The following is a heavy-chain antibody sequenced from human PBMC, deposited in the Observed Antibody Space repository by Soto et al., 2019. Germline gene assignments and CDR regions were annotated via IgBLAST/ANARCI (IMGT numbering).Heavy chain of an antibody. J-gene: IGHJ3*02. Sequence: GESLKISCKGSGYSFTSYWIGWVRQMPGKGLEWMGIIYPGDSDTRYSPSFQGQVTISADKSISTAYLQWSSLKASDTAMYYCARHEYGSGSYYNLAFDIWGQGTMVTVSS. V-gene: IGHV5-51*01. CDR1: GYSFTSYW. D-gene: IGHD3-10*01. CDR2: IYPGDSDT. CDR3: ARHEYGSGSYYNLAFDI.